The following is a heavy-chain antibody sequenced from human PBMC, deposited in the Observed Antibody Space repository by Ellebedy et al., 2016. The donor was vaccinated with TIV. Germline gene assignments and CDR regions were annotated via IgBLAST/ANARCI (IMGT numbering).Heavy chain of an antibody. D-gene: IGHD5-12*01. CDR1: GFPFGITW. CDR2: VTSIRDGATS. Sequence: GGSLRLSXAASGFPFGITWMSWVRQAPGKGLEWVGRVTSIRDGATSSYGAPVKDRFTISRDDSKDTLFLQMNGLRTEDTAVYYCTADVFTSRRYSHDYWGLGTLVTVSS. CDR3: TADVFTSRRYSHDY. V-gene: IGHV3-15*01. J-gene: IGHJ4*02.